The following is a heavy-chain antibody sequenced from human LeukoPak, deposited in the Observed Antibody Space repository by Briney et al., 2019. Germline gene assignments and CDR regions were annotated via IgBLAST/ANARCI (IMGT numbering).Heavy chain of an antibody. CDR3: ARGHQGSTPHDAFDV. Sequence: SETLSLTRSVSGGSISSHYWSWIRQPAGKGLEWIGRVYTRGNTDYNPSLKSRLIMSVDMSKNQFSLSLSSETAADTAVYYCARGHQGSTPHDAFDVWGPGTMVTVSS. CDR1: GGSISSHY. D-gene: IGHD5/OR15-5a*01. V-gene: IGHV4-4*07. CDR2: VYTRGNT. J-gene: IGHJ3*01.